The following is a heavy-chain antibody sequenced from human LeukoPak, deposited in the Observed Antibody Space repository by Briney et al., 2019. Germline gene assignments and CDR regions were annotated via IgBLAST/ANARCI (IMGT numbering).Heavy chain of an antibody. J-gene: IGHJ4*02. D-gene: IGHD2-21*01. CDR2: IKPKTDGETT. CDR3: ITPLPYSAQ. CDR1: GFTFSNAY. Sequence: QTGGSLRPSCAASGFTFSNAYMNWVRQAPGKGLEWVGRIKPKTDGETTEYAAPVKGRFSISRDDSKNMLYLQMNSLKTEDTAVYYCITPLPYSAQGGQGTLVTVSS. V-gene: IGHV3-15*07.